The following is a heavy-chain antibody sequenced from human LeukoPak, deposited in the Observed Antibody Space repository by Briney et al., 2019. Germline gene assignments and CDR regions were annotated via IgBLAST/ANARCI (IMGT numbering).Heavy chain of an antibody. Sequence: GGSLRLSCAASGFTVSSNYMSWVRQAPGKGLEWVSVIYSGGSTYYADSVKGRFTISRDNSKNTLYLQMNSLRAEDTAVYYCARVSSGYYPYYFDYWGQGTLVTVSS. J-gene: IGHJ4*02. V-gene: IGHV3-53*01. D-gene: IGHD3-22*01. CDR2: IYSGGST. CDR1: GFTVSSNY. CDR3: ARVSSGYYPYYFDY.